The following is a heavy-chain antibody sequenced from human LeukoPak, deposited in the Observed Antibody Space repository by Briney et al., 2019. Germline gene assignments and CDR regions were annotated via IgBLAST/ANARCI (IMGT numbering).Heavy chain of an antibody. D-gene: IGHD6-19*01. Sequence: SETLSLTCAVSGGSVTSGNWWSWVRQPPGRGLEWIGEIYHSGRTNYKPSLKSRVIISVDKSKSQFSLRLSSVTAADTAVYYCARNPTVAGSYYFDYWGQGTLVTVSS. J-gene: IGHJ4*02. CDR2: IYHSGRT. V-gene: IGHV4-4*02. CDR1: GGSVTSGNW. CDR3: ARNPTVAGSYYFDY.